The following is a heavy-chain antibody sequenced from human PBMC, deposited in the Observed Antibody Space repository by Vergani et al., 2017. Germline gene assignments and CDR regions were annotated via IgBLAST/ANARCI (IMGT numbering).Heavy chain of an antibody. D-gene: IGHD3-22*01. J-gene: IGHJ3*02. CDR2: IFYTGTS. CDR1: GTSISGSSDY. Sequence: QLQLQESGPGLLKPSETLSLTCSVSGTSISGSSDYWGWIRQPPGKGLEWIGSIFYTGTSYYNPSLESRATNSVDTSKNQFSLKLKSVTAADTAVYYCARDVPYYYDSSGYYREVAFDIWGQGTMVTVSS. V-gene: IGHV4-39*02. CDR3: ARDVPYYYDSSGYYREVAFDI.